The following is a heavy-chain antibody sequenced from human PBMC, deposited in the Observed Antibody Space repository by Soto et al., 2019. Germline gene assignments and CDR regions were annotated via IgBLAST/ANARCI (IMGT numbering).Heavy chain of an antibody. D-gene: IGHD3-3*01. CDR1: GGSFSDYY. CDR2: VNHGGST. J-gene: IGHJ4*02. V-gene: IGHV4-34*01. Sequence: QVQLQQWGAGLLKPSETLSLTCPVSGGSFSDYYWTWIRQPPGKGLEWFGEVNHGGSTPYNPSLKSRVSISVDTSKEQFSLILTFVTAPDTTVYYCAREWWSGSLIGGSLGGAGTLVTVSS. CDR3: AREWWSGSLIGGSL.